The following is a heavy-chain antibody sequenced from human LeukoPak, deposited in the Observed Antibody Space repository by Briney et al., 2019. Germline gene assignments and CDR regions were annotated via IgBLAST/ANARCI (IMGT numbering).Heavy chain of an antibody. D-gene: IGHD6-19*01. CDR3: ARARIAVAGYYYYYMDV. Sequence: PSETLSLTCTVSGGSISSYYWSWIRQPPGKGLEWIGYIYYSGSTNYNPSLKSRVTISVDTSKNQFSLKLSSVTAADTAVYYCARARIAVAGYYYYYMDVWGKGTTVTVSS. CDR2: IYYSGST. CDR1: GGSISSYY. V-gene: IGHV4-59*01. J-gene: IGHJ6*03.